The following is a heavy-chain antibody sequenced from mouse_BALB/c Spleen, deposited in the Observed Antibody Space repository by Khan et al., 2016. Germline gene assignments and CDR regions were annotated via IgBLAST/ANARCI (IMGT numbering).Heavy chain of an antibody. Sequence: EVQLQESGPDLVKPSQSLSLTCTVTGYSITSHYTWHWIRHFPGNKLEWMGYINYSGSTNYNPSLKSRFSITRDTSKNQFFLQLSSVTADDTATYYCATSISGYWYYFDYWGQGTTLTVSS. CDR1: GYSITSHYT. J-gene: IGHJ2*01. CDR3: ATSISGYWYYFDY. CDR2: INYSGST. V-gene: IGHV3-1*02. D-gene: IGHD3-1*01.